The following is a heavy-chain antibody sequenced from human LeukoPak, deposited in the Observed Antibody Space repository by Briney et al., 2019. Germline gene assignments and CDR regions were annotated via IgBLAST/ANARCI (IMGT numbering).Heavy chain of an antibody. CDR2: ISAYNGNT. D-gene: IGHD5-18*01. Sequence: ASVKVSCKASGYTFTSYGISWVRQAPGQGLEWMGWISAYNGNTNYAQKIQGRVTMTTDTSTSTAYMELRSLRSDDTAVYYCARDRAAMVTAWFDHWGQGTLLTVSS. J-gene: IGHJ5*02. CDR3: ARDRAAMVTAWFDH. CDR1: GYTFTSYG. V-gene: IGHV1-18*01.